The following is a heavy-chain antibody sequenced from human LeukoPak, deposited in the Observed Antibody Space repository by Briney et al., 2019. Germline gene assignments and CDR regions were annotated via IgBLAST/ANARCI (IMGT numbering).Heavy chain of an antibody. CDR2: ISSSSSYI. Sequence: PGGSLRLSCAASGFTFSTYRMSWVRQAPGKGLEWVSSISSSSSYIYYADSVKGRFTISRDNAKNSLFPQMNSLRAEDTAVYYCARDQGNYEHWGQGTLVTVSS. V-gene: IGHV3-21*01. J-gene: IGHJ1*01. CDR3: ARDQGNYEH. D-gene: IGHD1-7*01. CDR1: GFTFSTYR.